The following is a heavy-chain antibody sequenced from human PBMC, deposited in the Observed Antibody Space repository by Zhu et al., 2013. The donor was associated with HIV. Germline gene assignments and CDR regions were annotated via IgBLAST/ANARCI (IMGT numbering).Heavy chain of an antibody. CDR2: IIPIFGTA. V-gene: IGHV1-69*01. D-gene: IGHD4-17*01. CDR1: GGTFSSYA. CDR3: ARDEGYGGNSYNWFDP. J-gene: IGHJ5*02. Sequence: QVRLVQSGAEVKKPGSSVKVSCKASGGTFSSYAISWVRQAPGQGLEWMGGIIPIFGTANYAQKFQGRVTITADESTSTAYMELSSLRSEDTAVYYCARDEGYGGNSYNWFDPWGQGNPGSPSP.